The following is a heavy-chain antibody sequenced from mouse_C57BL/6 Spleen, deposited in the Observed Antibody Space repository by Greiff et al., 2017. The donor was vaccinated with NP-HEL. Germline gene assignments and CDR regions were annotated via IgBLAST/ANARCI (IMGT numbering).Heavy chain of an antibody. CDR2: INPSTGGT. D-gene: IGHD5-1-1*01. CDR1: GYSFTGYY. Sequence: EVQLQQSGPELVKPGASVKISCKASGYSFTGYYMNWVKQSPEKSLEWIGEINPSTGGTTYNQKIKAKATLTVDKSSSTAYMQLKSLTSEDSAVYYCARKYSQAWFAYWGQGTLVTVSA. J-gene: IGHJ3*01. V-gene: IGHV1-42*01. CDR3: ARKYSQAWFAY.